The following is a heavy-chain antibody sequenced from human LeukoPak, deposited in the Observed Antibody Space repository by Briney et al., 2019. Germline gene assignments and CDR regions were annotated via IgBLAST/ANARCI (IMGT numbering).Heavy chain of an antibody. D-gene: IGHD3-10*01. CDR2: IHSDGSST. Sequence: PGGSLRLSCAASGFTFSSYWMHGVRQAPGKGLVRVSHIHSDGSSTSYADSVKGRFTTSRNNATNTLYLQMTSLTAEDTAVYYCATDRGHAFDIWGQGTMVTVS. J-gene: IGHJ3*02. CDR3: ATDRGHAFDI. CDR1: GFTFSSYW. V-gene: IGHV3-74*01.